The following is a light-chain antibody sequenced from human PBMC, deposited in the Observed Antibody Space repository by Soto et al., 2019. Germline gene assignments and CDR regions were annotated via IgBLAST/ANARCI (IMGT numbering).Light chain of an antibody. CDR2: DAS. CDR1: QSISSW. V-gene: IGKV1-33*01. J-gene: IGKJ4*01. CDR3: QQYDNLPLT. Sequence: DIQMSQSPSALSASVGDRATITCRASQSISSWLAWYQQKPGKAPKLLIYDASNLETGVPSRFSGSGSGTDFTFTISSLQPEDIATYYCQQYDNLPLTFGGGTKVDIK.